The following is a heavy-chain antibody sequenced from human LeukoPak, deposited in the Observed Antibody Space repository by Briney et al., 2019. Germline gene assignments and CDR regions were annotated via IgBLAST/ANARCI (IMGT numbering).Heavy chain of an antibody. CDR1: GFIVSSNY. V-gene: IGHV3-53*01. Sequence: GGSLRLSCAASGFIVSSNYMSWVRQAPGKGLEWVSIIYSDGSTYYADSVKGRFTISRDNSKNTLFLQMNSLRAEDTAVYYCAKLSLSGRSQSADYWGQGTLVTVSS. J-gene: IGHJ4*02. CDR3: AKLSLSGRSQSADY. CDR2: IYSDGST. D-gene: IGHD3-10*01.